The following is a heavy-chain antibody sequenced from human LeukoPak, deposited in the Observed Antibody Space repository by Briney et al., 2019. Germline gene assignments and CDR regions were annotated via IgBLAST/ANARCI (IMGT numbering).Heavy chain of an antibody. V-gene: IGHV4-4*07. CDR1: GGSISSYY. CDR3: ARDAGGADY. D-gene: IGHD3-10*01. Sequence: SETLSLTCTVSGGSISSYYWSWIRQPAGKGLVWIGRIYTSGSTNYNPSLKSRVTMSVDTSKNQFSLKLSSVTAADTAVYYCARDAGGADYWGQGTLVTVSS. CDR2: IYTSGST. J-gene: IGHJ4*02.